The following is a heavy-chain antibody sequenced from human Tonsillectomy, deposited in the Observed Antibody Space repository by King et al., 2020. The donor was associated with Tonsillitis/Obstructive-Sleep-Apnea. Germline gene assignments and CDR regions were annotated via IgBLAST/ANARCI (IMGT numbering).Heavy chain of an antibody. J-gene: IGHJ3*01. Sequence: VQLVESGGGLVQHGGSLRLSCAASGFSFSLYNMSWGRQAPGEGLEWVSGISVSGGSTFYADSVKGRFTISRDNSKNTLYMQVNSLRAEDTAVYYCAKVRRYCSSTSCYSGRDAFDLWGQGTMVAVSS. V-gene: IGHV3-23*04. CDR2: ISVSGGST. CDR3: AKVRRYCSSTSCYSGRDAFDL. D-gene: IGHD2-2*02. CDR1: GFSFSLYN.